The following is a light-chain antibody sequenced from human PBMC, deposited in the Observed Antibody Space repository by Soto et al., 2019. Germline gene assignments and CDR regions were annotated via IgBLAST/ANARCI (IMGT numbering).Light chain of an antibody. CDR2: EVS. Sequence: QSALTQPASVSGSPGQSITISCTGTSSDVGAYNFVSWYQQHPGKAPKLIFYEVSNRPPGLSDRFSGSKSGTTASLTISGLQDEDEADYFCSSYTTNKTLLFGGGTKLTVL. CDR3: SSYTTNKTLL. V-gene: IGLV2-14*01. CDR1: SSDVGAYNF. J-gene: IGLJ2*01.